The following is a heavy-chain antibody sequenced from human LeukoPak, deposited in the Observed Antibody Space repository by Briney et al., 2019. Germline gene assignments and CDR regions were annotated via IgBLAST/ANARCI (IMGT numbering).Heavy chain of an antibody. J-gene: IGHJ6*03. CDR2: ITGSGGNT. Sequence: GGSLRLSCAASGFTFSNYGMNWVRQAPGKGLEWVSGITGSGGNTYYADSVKGRFTISRDNSKNTLYLQMNSLRAEDTAVYYCAKTTYYMDVWGKGTTVTISS. CDR3: AKTTYYMDV. CDR1: GFTFSNYG. D-gene: IGHD1-14*01. V-gene: IGHV3-23*01.